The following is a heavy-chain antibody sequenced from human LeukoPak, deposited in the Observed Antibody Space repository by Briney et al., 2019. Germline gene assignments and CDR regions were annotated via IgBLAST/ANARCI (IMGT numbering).Heavy chain of an antibody. V-gene: IGHV1-69*13. Sequence: SVKVSCKASGGTFSSYAISWVRQAPGQGLEWMGGIIPIFGTANYAQKFQGRVTITADESTSTAYMELSSLRSEDTAVYYCARDGVVVTAQYYYYGMDVWGQGTTVTVSS. CDR3: ARDGVVVTAQYYYYGMDV. J-gene: IGHJ6*02. D-gene: IGHD2-21*02. CDR1: GGTFSSYA. CDR2: IIPIFGTA.